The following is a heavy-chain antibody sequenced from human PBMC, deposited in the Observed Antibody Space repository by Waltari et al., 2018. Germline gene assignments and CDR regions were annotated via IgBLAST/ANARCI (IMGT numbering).Heavy chain of an antibody. J-gene: IGHJ4*02. CDR3: ASSPKEGY. CDR1: GFTVNNNY. CDR2: IFSGGNT. V-gene: IGHV3-53*01. Sequence: EVPLVESGGGLMQPGGSLRVSCAASGFTVNNNYMIWVRQAPGKGLEWVSLIFSGGNTFYADSVRGRFTISRDSSKNTLYLQMNSLRTEDTAVYYCASSPKEGYWGQGTLVTVSS.